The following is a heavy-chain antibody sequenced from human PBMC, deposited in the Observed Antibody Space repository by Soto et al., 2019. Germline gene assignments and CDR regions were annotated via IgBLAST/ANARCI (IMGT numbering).Heavy chain of an antibody. D-gene: IGHD6-6*01. CDR3: AKVGAARPYFDY. CDR1: GFTFSSYG. CDR2: ISYDGSNK. J-gene: IGHJ4*02. Sequence: GGSLRLSCAASGFTFSSYGMHWVRQAPGKGLEWVAVISYDGSNKYYADSVKGRFTISRDNSKNTLYLQMNSLRAEDTAVYYCAKVGAARPYFDYWGQGTLVTVSS. V-gene: IGHV3-30*18.